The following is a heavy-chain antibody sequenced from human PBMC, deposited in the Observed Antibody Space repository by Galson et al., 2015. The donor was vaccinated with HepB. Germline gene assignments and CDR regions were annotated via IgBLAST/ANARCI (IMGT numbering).Heavy chain of an antibody. CDR3: ARDRRGGYSYGYDYFDY. Sequence: SVKVSCKASGGTFSSYTINWVRQAPGQGLEWMGRIIPILGIANYAQRFQGRVTITADKSTSTAYMELSSLKSEDTAVYYCARDRRGGYSYGYDYFDYWGQGTLVTVSS. J-gene: IGHJ4*02. CDR2: IIPILGIA. V-gene: IGHV1-69*04. CDR1: GGTFSSYT. D-gene: IGHD5-18*01.